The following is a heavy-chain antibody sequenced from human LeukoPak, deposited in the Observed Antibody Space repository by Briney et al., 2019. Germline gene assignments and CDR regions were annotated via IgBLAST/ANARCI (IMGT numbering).Heavy chain of an antibody. V-gene: IGHV3-64*01. J-gene: IGHJ4*02. CDR3: ARDRGGYGDY. D-gene: IGHD5-12*01. CDR2: ISSNGGST. Sequence: GGSLRLSCAASGFTFSSYAMHWVRQAPGKGLEYVSAISSNGGSTYYANSVKGRFTISRDNSKNTLYLQMNSLRAEDTAVYYCARDRGGYGDYWGQGTLVNVSS. CDR1: GFTFSSYA.